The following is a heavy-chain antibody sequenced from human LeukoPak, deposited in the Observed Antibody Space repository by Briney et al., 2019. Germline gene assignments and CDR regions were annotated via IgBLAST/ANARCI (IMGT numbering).Heavy chain of an antibody. Sequence: GGSLRLSCAASGFTFSSYSMNWVRQAPGKGLEWVSSISSSGSYIYYADSVKGRFTISRDNAKNSLYLQMNSLRAEDTGVYYCARDFSSGMDVWGQGTTVTVS. D-gene: IGHD6-19*01. CDR3: ARDFSSGMDV. V-gene: IGHV3-21*01. CDR2: ISSSGSYI. CDR1: GFTFSSYS. J-gene: IGHJ6*02.